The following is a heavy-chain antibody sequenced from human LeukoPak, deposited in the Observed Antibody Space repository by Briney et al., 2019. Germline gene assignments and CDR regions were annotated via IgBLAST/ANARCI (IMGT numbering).Heavy chain of an antibody. CDR2: ISAYNGNT. V-gene: IGHV1-18*01. J-gene: IGHJ5*02. CDR3: ERDQPERKQLVLWWFDP. Sequence: ASVKVSCKASGYTFTSYGISWVRQAPGQGLEWMGWISAYNGNTNYAQKLQGRVTMTTDTSTSTAYMELRSLRSDDTAVYYCERDQPERKQLVLWWFDPWGQGTLVTVSS. D-gene: IGHD6-13*01. CDR1: GYTFTSYG.